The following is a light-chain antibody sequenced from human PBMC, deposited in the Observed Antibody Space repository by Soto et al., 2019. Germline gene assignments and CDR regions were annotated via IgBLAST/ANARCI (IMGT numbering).Light chain of an antibody. V-gene: IGLV2-11*01. CDR1: SSDVGGYNF. Sequence: QSVLTQPRSVSGSPGQSVTMSCTGTSSDVGGYNFVSWYQHHPGKAPKVMIYDVSQRPSGVPDRFSGSKSGNTASLTISGLQTEDKANYYCCSYAGSYTYWVFGGGTKVTVL. CDR2: DVS. J-gene: IGLJ3*02. CDR3: CSYAGSYTYWV.